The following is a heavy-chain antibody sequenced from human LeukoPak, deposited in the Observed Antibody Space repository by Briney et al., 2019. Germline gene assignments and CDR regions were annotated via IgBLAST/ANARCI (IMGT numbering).Heavy chain of an antibody. CDR2: ISYDGSNK. D-gene: IGHD3-10*01. Sequence: GGSLRLSCAASGFTFSSYAMHWVRQAPGKGLGWVAVISYDGSNKYYADSVKGRFTISRDNSKNTLYLQMNSLRADDTAVYYCARACSYGRNYYGSGRRCLAPFDPWGQGTLVTVSS. CDR3: ARACSYGRNYYGSGRRCLAPFDP. V-gene: IGHV3-30*04. J-gene: IGHJ5*02. CDR1: GFTFSSYA.